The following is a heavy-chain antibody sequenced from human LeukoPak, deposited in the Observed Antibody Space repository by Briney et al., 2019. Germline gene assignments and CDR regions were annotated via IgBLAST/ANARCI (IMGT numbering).Heavy chain of an antibody. CDR2: IYYSGST. CDR3: ARDAVGSPALDY. D-gene: IGHD6-13*01. CDR1: GGSISSGDYY. J-gene: IGHJ4*02. Sequence: SETLSLTCTVSGGSISSGDYYWSWIRQPPGKGLEWIGYIYYSGSTYYNPSLKSRVTISVDTSKNQFSLKLSSVTAADTAVYYCARDAVGSPALDYWGQGTLVTVSS. V-gene: IGHV4-30-4*01.